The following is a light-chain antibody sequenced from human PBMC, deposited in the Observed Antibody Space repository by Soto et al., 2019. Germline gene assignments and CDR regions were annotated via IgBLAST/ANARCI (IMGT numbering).Light chain of an antibody. CDR3: CSYAGSSTLV. Sequence: QSALTQPASVSGSTGQSITISCTGASSDVGSYNLVSWYQQQPGKAPKLMIYEGSKRPSGVSNRFSGSKAGNTASLTISGRQAEDAADYYCCSYAGSSTLVFGGGTKLTVL. CDR2: EGS. J-gene: IGLJ2*01. V-gene: IGLV2-23*01. CDR1: SSDVGSYNL.